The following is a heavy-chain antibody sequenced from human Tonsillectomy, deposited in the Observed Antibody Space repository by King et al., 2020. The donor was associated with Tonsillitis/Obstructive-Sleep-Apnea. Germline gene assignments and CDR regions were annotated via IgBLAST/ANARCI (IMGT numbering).Heavy chain of an antibody. Sequence: EVQLVESGGGLVQPGGSLRLSCSASGFTFSSYAMHWVRQAPGKGLEYVSAISSNGGSTYYADSVKGRFTISRDNSKNTLYLQMSRLRAEDTAVYYCVKDLTAARSGVDYWGQGTLVTGAS. V-gene: IGHV3-64D*06. CDR3: VKDLTAARSGVDY. CDR2: ISSNGGST. J-gene: IGHJ4*02. D-gene: IGHD6-6*01. CDR1: GFTFSSYA.